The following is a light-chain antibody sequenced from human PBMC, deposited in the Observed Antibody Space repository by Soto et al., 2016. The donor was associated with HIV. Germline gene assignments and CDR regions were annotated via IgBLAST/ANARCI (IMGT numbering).Light chain of an antibody. CDR2: KVS. J-gene: IGKJ4*01. CDR3: MQGTHWPVT. Sequence: DVVMTQSPLSLPVTLEQPASISCRSSQSLIDSDGNTYLNWFHQRPGQSPRRLIYKVSNRDSGVPDRFSGSGSGTDFTLKISRVEAEDAGTYYCMQGTHWPVTFGGGTKVEIK. V-gene: IGKV2-30*01. CDR1: QSLIDSDGNTY.